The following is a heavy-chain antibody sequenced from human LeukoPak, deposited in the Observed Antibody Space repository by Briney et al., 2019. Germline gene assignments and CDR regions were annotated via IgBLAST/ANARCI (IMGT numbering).Heavy chain of an antibody. CDR1: GYTFTSYD. D-gene: IGHD2-21*01. CDR2: MNPNSGNT. J-gene: IGHJ6*02. V-gene: IGHV1-8*01. Sequence: ASVKVSCKASGYTFTSYDINWVRQATGQGLEWMGWMNPNSGNTGYAQKLQGRVTMTRDTSISTAYMELSSPACEDTAVYYCARVPSYNGGEGFYFYGLDVWGHGTTVTVSS. CDR3: ARVPSYNGGEGFYFYGLDV.